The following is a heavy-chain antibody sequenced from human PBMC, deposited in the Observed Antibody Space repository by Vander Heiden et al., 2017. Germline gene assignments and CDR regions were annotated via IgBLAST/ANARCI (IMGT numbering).Heavy chain of an antibody. V-gene: IGHV1-8*01. Sequence: QVQLVQSGAEVKKPGASVTVSCKAPGSTFSSYDINWVRQAAGQGLEWMGWMNPNSGNTGYAQKFQGRVTMTRSTSISTAYMELSSLTSEDTAVYYCAREGVVVTPIPDPFDIWGQGTMVTVSS. CDR2: MNPNSGNT. J-gene: IGHJ3*02. CDR1: GSTFSSYD. D-gene: IGHD2-21*02. CDR3: AREGVVVTPIPDPFDI.